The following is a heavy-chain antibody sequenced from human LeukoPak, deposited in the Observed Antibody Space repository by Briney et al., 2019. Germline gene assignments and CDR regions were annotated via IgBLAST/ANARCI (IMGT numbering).Heavy chain of an antibody. V-gene: IGHV3-23*01. D-gene: IGHD5-18*01. J-gene: IGHJ5*02. Sequence: GGSLRLSCAASGFTFSSYAMSWVRQAPGKGLEWVSAISGSGGSTYYADSVKGRFTISKDNSKNTLYLQMNSLRAEDTAVYYCAKVSSIQLRALSGFDPWGQGTLVTVSS. CDR3: AKVSSIQLRALSGFDP. CDR2: ISGSGGST. CDR1: GFTFSSYA.